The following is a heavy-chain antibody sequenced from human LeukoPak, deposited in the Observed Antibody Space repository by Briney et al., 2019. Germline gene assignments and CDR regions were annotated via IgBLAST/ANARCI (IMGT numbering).Heavy chain of an antibody. CDR1: GDSVSSNTAA. J-gene: IGHJ4*02. V-gene: IGHV6-1*01. CDR2: TFYRSKWIN. D-gene: IGHD3-16*01. CDR3: VRGGGNFDY. Sequence: SQTLSLTCAISGDSVSSNTAAWNWIGQSPSRGLEWLGRTFYRSKWINQYGPSVEGRITIIPDTSMNQFSLQLSSLTPEDTAVYYCVRGGGNFDYWGQGTLVTVSS.